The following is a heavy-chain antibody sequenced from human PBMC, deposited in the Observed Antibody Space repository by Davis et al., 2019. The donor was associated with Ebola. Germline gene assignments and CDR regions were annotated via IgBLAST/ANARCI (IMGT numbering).Heavy chain of an antibody. CDR2: IYYSGST. CDR3: ARHGHCSSTSCHRWGMDV. J-gene: IGHJ6*02. CDR1: GGSISSYY. D-gene: IGHD2-2*01. V-gene: IGHV4-59*08. Sequence: MPSETLSLTCTASGGSISSYYWSWIRQPPGKGLEWIGYIYYSGSTNYNPSLKSRVTISVDTSKNQFSLKLSSVTAADTAVYYCARHGHCSSTSCHRWGMDVWGQGTTVTVSS.